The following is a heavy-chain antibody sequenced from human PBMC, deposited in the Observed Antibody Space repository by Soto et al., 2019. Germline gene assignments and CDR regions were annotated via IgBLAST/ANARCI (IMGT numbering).Heavy chain of an antibody. V-gene: IGHV4-30-4*01. CDR1: GGSISGGDYY. CDR2: IYHSGST. D-gene: IGHD2-2*01. Sequence: SETLSLTCTVSGGSISGGDYYWSWIRQPPGKGLEWIGYIYHSGSTNYNPSLKSRVTISVDKSKNQFSLKLSSVTAADTAVYYCASRDGYCSSTSCYAFDYWGQGTLVTVSS. J-gene: IGHJ4*02. CDR3: ASRDGYCSSTSCYAFDY.